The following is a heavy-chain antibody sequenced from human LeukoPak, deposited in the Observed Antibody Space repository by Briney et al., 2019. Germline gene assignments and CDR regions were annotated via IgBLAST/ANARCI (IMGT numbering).Heavy chain of an antibody. V-gene: IGHV3-23*01. CDR3: AKERYVRGVIITGLFDY. D-gene: IGHD3-10*02. Sequence: GGSLRLSCAASGFTFSSYGMHWVRQAPGKGLEWVSAISGSGGSTYYADSVKGRFTISRDNSKNTLYLQMNSLRAEDTAVYYCAKERYVRGVIITGLFDYWGQGTLVTVSS. CDR2: ISGSGGST. CDR1: GFTFSSYG. J-gene: IGHJ4*02.